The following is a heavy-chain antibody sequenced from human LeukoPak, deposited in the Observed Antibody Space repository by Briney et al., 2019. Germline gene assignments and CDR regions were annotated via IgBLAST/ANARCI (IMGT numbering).Heavy chain of an antibody. CDR2: ISGSGGSA. V-gene: IGHV3-23*01. CDR1: GFTFSSYA. CDR3: AKLQMQAWLPDY. Sequence: GGSLRLSCAASGFTFSSYAMSWVRQAPGKGLEWVSAISGSGGSAYYADSVKGRFTISRDNSKNTLYLQMNSLRAEDTAVYYCAKLQMQAWLPDYWGQGTLVTVSS. J-gene: IGHJ4*02. D-gene: IGHD5-12*01.